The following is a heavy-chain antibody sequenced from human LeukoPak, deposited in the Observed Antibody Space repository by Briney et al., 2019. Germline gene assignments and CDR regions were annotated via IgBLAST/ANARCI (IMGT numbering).Heavy chain of an antibody. CDR3: AKGGNYTSYEH. CDR2: ISGSGGST. Sequence: GSLRLSCAASEFTFSSCAMSWVRQAPGKGLEWVSTISGSGGSTYYADSVKGRFTISRDISKSTVYLEMNSVRAEDTALYFCAKGGNYTSYEHWGQGNLVTVSS. V-gene: IGHV3-23*01. J-gene: IGHJ4*02. D-gene: IGHD2-8*01. CDR1: EFTFSSCA.